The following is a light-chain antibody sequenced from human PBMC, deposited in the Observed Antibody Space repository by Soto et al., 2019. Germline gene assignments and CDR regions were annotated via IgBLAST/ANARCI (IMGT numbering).Light chain of an antibody. V-gene: IGLV3-1*01. CDR2: QDT. CDR3: QAWDSSIVT. J-gene: IGLJ2*01. CDR1: NLGDKY. Sequence: SYELTQPPSVSVSPGQTASITCSGDNLGDKYACWYQQKPGQSPVLLIYQDTKRPSEIPERFSGSNSGNTATLTISGTQAMDEGDYYCQAWDSSIVTFGGGTKLTVL.